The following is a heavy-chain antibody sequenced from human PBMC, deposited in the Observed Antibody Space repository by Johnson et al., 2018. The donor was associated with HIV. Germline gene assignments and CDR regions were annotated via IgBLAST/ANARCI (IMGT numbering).Heavy chain of an antibody. J-gene: IGHJ3*01. Sequence: HVQLVESGGGVVQPGRSLRLACAASGFTFSGYGMHWVRQAPGKGLEWLAVISSDESKKYYGVSVKGRFTISRDNAKNSLYLQMNNLRAEDTAVYYCARDPLTLTTTLDAFDLWGQGTMVTVSS. D-gene: IGHD4-17*01. V-gene: IGHV3-30*03. CDR1: GFTFSGYG. CDR3: ARDPLTLTTTLDAFDL. CDR2: ISSDESKK.